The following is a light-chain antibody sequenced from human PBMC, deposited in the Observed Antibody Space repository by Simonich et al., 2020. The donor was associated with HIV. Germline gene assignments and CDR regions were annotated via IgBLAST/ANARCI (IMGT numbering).Light chain of an antibody. Sequence: DIQMTQSPSTLSASVGDRVTITCRASKSISSWLAWYQQKPGKAPKLLFYKASSLESGVPSRFSGSGSGTEFTLTISSLQPDDFATYYCQQYNSYPWTFGQGTKVEIK. CDR1: KSISSW. CDR3: QQYNSYPWT. J-gene: IGKJ1*01. V-gene: IGKV1-5*03. CDR2: KAS.